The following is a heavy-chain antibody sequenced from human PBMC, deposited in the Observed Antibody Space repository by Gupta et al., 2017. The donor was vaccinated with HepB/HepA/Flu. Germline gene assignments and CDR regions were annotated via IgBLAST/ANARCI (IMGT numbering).Heavy chain of an antibody. J-gene: IGHJ4*02. CDR1: GFTVNSYW. CDR2: LKQDGSEE. Sequence: EVQLVESGGGLVQPGGSLRLSCAASGFTVNSYWMGWVRQAPGKGLQWVADLKQDGSEEYYVDSVTGRFTVSRDNEKNSLFLQRKSLRVEDTAVYYGVREMSRAWGYWGQGTLVTVSS. D-gene: IGHD7-27*01. CDR3: VREMSRAWGY. V-gene: IGHV3-7*01.